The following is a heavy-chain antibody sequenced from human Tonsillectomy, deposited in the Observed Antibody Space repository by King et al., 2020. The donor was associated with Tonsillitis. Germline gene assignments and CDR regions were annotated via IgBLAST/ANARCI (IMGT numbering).Heavy chain of an antibody. CDR3: ARERTYYSRWGIDF. V-gene: IGHV3-33*05. D-gene: IGHD6-19*01. CDR1: GFIFRNYG. CDR2: ISYDGRNE. Sequence: VQLVESGGGVVQPGGSLRLSCAASGFIFRNYGVHWVRQAPGKGLEWVTVISYDGRNEKYVDSVKGRFTVSRDNSKNTLYLQMDSLEADDTAIYFCARERTYYSRWGIDFWGQGTPVTVSS. J-gene: IGHJ4*02.